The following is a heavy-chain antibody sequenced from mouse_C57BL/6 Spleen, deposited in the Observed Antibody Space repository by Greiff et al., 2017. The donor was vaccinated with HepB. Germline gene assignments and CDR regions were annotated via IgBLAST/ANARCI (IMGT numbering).Heavy chain of an antibody. V-gene: IGHV2-6*01. CDR3: ASDGSLTGRGFAY. CDR1: GFSLTSYG. D-gene: IGHD4-1*01. CDR2: IWGVGST. J-gene: IGHJ3*01. Sequence: VKLMESGPGLVAPSQSLSITCTVSGFSLTSYGVDWVRQSPGKGLEWLGVIWGVGSTNYNSALKSRLSISKDNSKSQVFLKMNSLQTDDTAMYYCASDGSLTGRGFAYWGQGTLVTVSA.